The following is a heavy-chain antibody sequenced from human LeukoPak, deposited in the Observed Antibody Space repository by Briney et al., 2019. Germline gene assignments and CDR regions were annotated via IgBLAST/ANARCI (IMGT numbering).Heavy chain of an antibody. D-gene: IGHD3-22*01. Sequence: GGSLRLSCAASGFTFSGSAMHWDRQASGKGLEWVGRIRSKANSYATLYAASVKGRFTISRDDSKNTAYLQMNSLKTEDTAVYYCTRPLDYDSSGPDAFDIWGQGTMVTVSS. CDR3: TRPLDYDSSGPDAFDI. CDR1: GFTFSGSA. CDR2: IRSKANSYAT. V-gene: IGHV3-73*01. J-gene: IGHJ3*02.